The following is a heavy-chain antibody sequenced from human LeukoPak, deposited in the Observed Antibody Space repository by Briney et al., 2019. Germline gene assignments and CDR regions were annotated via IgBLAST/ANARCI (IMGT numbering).Heavy chain of an antibody. D-gene: IGHD3-22*01. CDR1: GFTFSSYA. J-gene: IGHJ4*02. V-gene: IGHV3-23*01. CDR3: AKIGVDDSSGYYYEKWYFDY. Sequence: PGGSLRLSCAASGFTFSSYAMSWVRQAPGKGLEWVSAISGSGGSTYYADSVKGRFTISRDNSKNTLYLQMNSLRAEDTAVYYCAKIGVDDSSGYYYEKWYFDYWGQGTLVTVSS. CDR2: ISGSGGST.